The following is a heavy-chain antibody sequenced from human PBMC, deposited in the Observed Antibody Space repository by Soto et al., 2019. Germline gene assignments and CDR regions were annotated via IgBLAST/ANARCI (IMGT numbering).Heavy chain of an antibody. Sequence: EVPLLESEGGLVQPGGSLRLSCAASGFTFSSYAMSWVRQAPGRGLEWVSAISGSGGSTYYADSVKGRFTISRDNSENTLYLLMNSLRAEDTAVYYCAKGLDYYGSGSYGYWGQGTLVTVSS. CDR3: AKGLDYYGSGSYGY. V-gene: IGHV3-23*01. CDR1: GFTFSSYA. J-gene: IGHJ4*02. CDR2: ISGSGGST. D-gene: IGHD3-10*01.